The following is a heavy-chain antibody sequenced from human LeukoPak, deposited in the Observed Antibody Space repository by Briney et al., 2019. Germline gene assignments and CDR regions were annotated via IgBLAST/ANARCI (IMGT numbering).Heavy chain of an antibody. CDR1: GYTFTSYG. J-gene: IGHJ4*02. CDR3: ARVRIDFDSSGYYFEPTPN. Sequence: GASVKVSCKASGYTFTSYGISWVRQAPGQGLECMGWISAYNGNTNYAQKLQGRVTMTTDTSTSTAYMELRSLRSDDTAVYYCARVRIDFDSSGYYFEPTPNWGQGTLVTVSS. CDR2: ISAYNGNT. D-gene: IGHD3-22*01. V-gene: IGHV1-18*01.